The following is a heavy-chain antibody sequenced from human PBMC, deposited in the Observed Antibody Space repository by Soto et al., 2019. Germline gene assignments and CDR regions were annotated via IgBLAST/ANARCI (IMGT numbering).Heavy chain of an antibody. D-gene: IGHD3-10*01. J-gene: IGHJ2*01. Sequence: GGSLRLSCAASGFTFDDYGMSWVRQAPGKGLEWVSGINWNGGSTGYADSVKGRFTISRDNAKNSLYLQMNSLRAEDTALYHCARRITMVRGVIPEWYFDLWGRGTLVTVSS. CDR3: ARRITMVRGVIPEWYFDL. V-gene: IGHV3-20*01. CDR1: GFTFDDYG. CDR2: INWNGGST.